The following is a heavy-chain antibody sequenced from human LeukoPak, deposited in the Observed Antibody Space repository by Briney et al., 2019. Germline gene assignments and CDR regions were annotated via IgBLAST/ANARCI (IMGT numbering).Heavy chain of an antibody. D-gene: IGHD3-16*02. CDR1: GGSFSGYY. CDR3: AREGGSSLRLGELSLSGSLGY. V-gene: IGHV4-34*01. Sequence: TSETLSLTCAVYGGSFSGYYWSWIRQPPGKGLEWIGEINHSGSTNYNPSLKSRVTISVDTSKNQFSLKLSSVTAADTAVYYCAREGGSSLRLGELSLSGSLGYWGQGTLVTVSS. J-gene: IGHJ4*02. CDR2: INHSGST.